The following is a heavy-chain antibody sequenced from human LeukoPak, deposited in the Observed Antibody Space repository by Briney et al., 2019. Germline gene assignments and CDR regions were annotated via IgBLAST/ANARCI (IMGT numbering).Heavy chain of an antibody. J-gene: IGHJ5*02. V-gene: IGHV4-31*02. CDR3: ARVITGVWFDP. CDR2: IYNSGST. Sequence: NPSETLSLTCTVSGGSISSGGYSWSWIRQHPGKGLEWIGYIYNSGSTYYNPSLKSRVTISVDTSKNQFSLKLSSVTAADTAVYYCARVITGVWFDPWGQGTLVTVSS. CDR1: GGSISSGGYS. D-gene: IGHD2-21*01.